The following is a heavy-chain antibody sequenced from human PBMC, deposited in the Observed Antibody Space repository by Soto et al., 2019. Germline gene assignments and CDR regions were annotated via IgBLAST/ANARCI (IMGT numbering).Heavy chain of an antibody. CDR2: IYSSGGT. CDR1: GFTFTGND. J-gene: IGHJ3*01. Sequence: EVQLVESGGGLIQPGGSLRLSCAASGFTFTGNDMNWVRQAPGKGLEWVSLIYSSGGTYYADSVKARFTISRDNPKNTLYLQMSSLRAEDTAVYYCATRPLLPGAPWGQGTMVTVSS. CDR3: ATRPLLPGAP. V-gene: IGHV3-53*01. D-gene: IGHD3-22*01.